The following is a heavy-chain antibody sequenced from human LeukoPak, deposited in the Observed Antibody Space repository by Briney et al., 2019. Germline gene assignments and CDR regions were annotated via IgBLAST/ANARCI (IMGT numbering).Heavy chain of an antibody. Sequence: ASVKVSCKASGYTFTGYYMHWVRQAPGLGLEWMGRINPNSGGTNYAQKFQGRVTMTRNTSISTAYMELSSLRSEDTAVYYCARGRIKQWLVGGYYFDYWGQGTLVTVSS. CDR3: ARGRIKQWLVGGYYFDY. V-gene: IGHV1-2*06. CDR1: GYTFTGYY. D-gene: IGHD6-19*01. CDR2: INPNSGGT. J-gene: IGHJ4*02.